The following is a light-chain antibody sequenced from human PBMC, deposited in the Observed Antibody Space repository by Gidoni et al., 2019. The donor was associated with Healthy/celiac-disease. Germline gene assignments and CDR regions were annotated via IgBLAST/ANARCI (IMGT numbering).Light chain of an antibody. CDR1: KLGDKY. Sequence: SYELPQPPSVSVSPGQTASITCSGDKLGDKYAYWYQQKPGQSPVLVIYQDSKRPSGIPERFSGSNSGNTATLTISGTQAMDEADYYCQAWDSSTGVFGTGTKVTVL. J-gene: IGLJ1*01. CDR3: QAWDSSTGV. CDR2: QDS. V-gene: IGLV3-1*01.